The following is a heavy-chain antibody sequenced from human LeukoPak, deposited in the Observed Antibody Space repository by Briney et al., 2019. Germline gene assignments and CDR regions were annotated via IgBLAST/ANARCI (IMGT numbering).Heavy chain of an antibody. V-gene: IGHV5-51*01. CDR3: ARHSVITSRIAARILDY. J-gene: IGHJ4*02. CDR2: IYPGDSDT. Sequence: GESLKISCQGSGYSFTSYWIGWVRQLPGKGLEWRGIIYPGDSDTRYSPSFQGPVTISADKSISTAYLQWSSLKASDTAMYYCARHSVITSRIAARILDYWGQGTLVTVSS. CDR1: GYSFTSYW. D-gene: IGHD6-6*01.